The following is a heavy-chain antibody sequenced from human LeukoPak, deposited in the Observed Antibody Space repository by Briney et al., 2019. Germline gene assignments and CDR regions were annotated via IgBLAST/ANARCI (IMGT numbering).Heavy chain of an antibody. CDR1: GFTFGDAW. CDR3: STAFTATGAAGYFDY. CDR2: IQRKVDGGPT. Sequence: GGSLRLSCAASGFTFGDAWMTWVRQAPGRGLEWVGRIQRKVDGGPTYFAAPVKGRFTISRDDSKNTLYLQMNSLKTEDTAVYYCSTAFTATGAAGYFDYWGQGALVTVSS. D-gene: IGHD6-25*01. V-gene: IGHV3-15*01. J-gene: IGHJ4*02.